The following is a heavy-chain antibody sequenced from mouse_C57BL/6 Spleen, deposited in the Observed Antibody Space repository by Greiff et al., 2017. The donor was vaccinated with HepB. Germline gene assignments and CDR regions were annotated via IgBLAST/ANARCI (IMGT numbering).Heavy chain of an antibody. J-gene: IGHJ2*01. Sequence: QVQLQQSGAELVRPGTSVKVSCKASGYAFTNYLIEWVKQRPGQGLEWIGVINPGSGGTNYNEKFKGKATLTADKSSSPAYMQLSSLTSEDSAVYFCARTGTKGYFDYWGQGTTLTVSS. V-gene: IGHV1-54*01. CDR3: ARTGTKGYFDY. CDR1: GYAFTNYL. CDR2: INPGSGGT. D-gene: IGHD4-1*01.